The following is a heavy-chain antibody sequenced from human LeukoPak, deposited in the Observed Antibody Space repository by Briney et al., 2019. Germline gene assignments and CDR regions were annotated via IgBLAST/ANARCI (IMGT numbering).Heavy chain of an antibody. CDR3: ARAAYSSPPDL. J-gene: IGHJ5*02. V-gene: IGHV3-74*01. Sequence: GGSLRLSCAASGFTFSNYWMLWVRQAPGKGLVWVSRIERDGSSTRYADPVKGRFLMSRDNAKNTLDLQMNSLRAEDTAVYYCARAAYSSPPDLWGQGALVTVSS. D-gene: IGHD6-13*01. CDR2: IERDGSST. CDR1: GFTFSNYW.